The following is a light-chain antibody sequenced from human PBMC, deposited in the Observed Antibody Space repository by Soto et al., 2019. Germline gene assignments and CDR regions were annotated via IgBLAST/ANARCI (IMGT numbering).Light chain of an antibody. Sequence: EIVMTQSPATLSVSPGERATLSCRASQSVNSNLAWYQQKPGQAHRLLIYGASTRATVVTARFSGSGSGTEFILTVSSLQSEDSAVYFCQQYNNWPTFGQGTKVEIK. CDR1: QSVNSN. J-gene: IGKJ1*01. CDR3: QQYNNWPT. V-gene: IGKV3-15*01. CDR2: GAS.